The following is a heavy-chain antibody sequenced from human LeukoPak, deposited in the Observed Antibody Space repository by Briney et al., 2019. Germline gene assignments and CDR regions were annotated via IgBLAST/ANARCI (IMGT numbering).Heavy chain of an antibody. Sequence: PGGSLRLSCAASGFTVSSNYMSWVRQAPGKGLEWVSVIYTGGSTYYADSVNGRFTISRDNSKNTLYLQMNSLRAEDSAIYYCARDGDEDNSSYFKYWGQGILVTVSS. J-gene: IGHJ4*02. D-gene: IGHD6-6*01. CDR2: IYTGGST. V-gene: IGHV3-53*01. CDR1: GFTVSSNY. CDR3: ARDGDEDNSSYFKY.